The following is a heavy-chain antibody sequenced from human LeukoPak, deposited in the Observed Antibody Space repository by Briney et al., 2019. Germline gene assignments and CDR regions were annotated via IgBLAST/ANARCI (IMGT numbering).Heavy chain of an antibody. CDR3: ARVLYRIVGATTLGY. CDR1: GGTFSSYA. CDR2: IIPIFGTA. Sequence: ASVKVSCKASGGTFSSYAISWVRQAPGQGLEWMGGIIPIFGTANYAQKFQGRVTITADESTSTAYMELSSLRSEDTAVYYCARVLYRIVGATTLGYWGQGTLVTVSS. J-gene: IGHJ4*02. V-gene: IGHV1-69*01. D-gene: IGHD1-26*01.